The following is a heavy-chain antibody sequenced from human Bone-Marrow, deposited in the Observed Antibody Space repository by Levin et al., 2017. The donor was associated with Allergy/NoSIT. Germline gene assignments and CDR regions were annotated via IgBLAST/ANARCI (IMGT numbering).Heavy chain of an antibody. V-gene: IGHV1-69*13. CDR2: VIPISGPP. CDR1: GGALSGIG. CDR3: ARTIASGTGLYGWDV. Sequence: GASVKVSCKASGGALSGIGFNWVRQAPGHGLESMGGVIPISGPPFYAQKFRGRLTITADESTHTVYMELSSLTSEDTAVYYCARTIASGTGLYGWDVWGRGTTVTVSS. J-gene: IGHJ6*02. D-gene: IGHD6-13*01.